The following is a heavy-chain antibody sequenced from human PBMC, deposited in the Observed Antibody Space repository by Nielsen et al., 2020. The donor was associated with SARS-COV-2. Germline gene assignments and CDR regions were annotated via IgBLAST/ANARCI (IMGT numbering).Heavy chain of an antibody. CDR1: GFPFIHYG. CDR3: AGGGGVTHYFDF. V-gene: IGHV3-74*01. D-gene: IGHD4-23*01. J-gene: IGHJ4*02. Sequence: GESLKISCSASGFPFIHYGMHWVRQAPGKGLVWVSRILSDGTTTDYADSVKGRFTVSRDNARNTLYLQMHSLKPEDTAVYFCAGGGGVTHYFDFWGQGALVTISS. CDR2: ILSDGTTT.